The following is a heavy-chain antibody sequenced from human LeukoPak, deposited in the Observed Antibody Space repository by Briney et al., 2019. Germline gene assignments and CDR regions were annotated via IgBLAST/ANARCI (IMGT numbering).Heavy chain of an antibody. Sequence: GGSLRLSCAASGFVFSNYWMYWVRQAPGRGLVWVSRINPDGSSIGYADFVRGRFTISRDNAKNTLFLQMNSLTVEDTAMYYCGRDLSWGSTDYWGQGTLVTVSS. D-gene: IGHD3-16*01. CDR1: GFVFSNYW. J-gene: IGHJ4*02. CDR3: GRDLSWGSTDY. CDR2: INPDGSSI. V-gene: IGHV3-74*01.